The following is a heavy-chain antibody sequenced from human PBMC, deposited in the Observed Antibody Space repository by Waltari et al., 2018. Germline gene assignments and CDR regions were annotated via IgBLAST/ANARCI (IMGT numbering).Heavy chain of an antibody. CDR1: GYTFTGYY. CDR2: INPNSGGT. CDR3: ARDTNPWSSGWYGDAFDI. D-gene: IGHD6-19*01. J-gene: IGHJ3*02. V-gene: IGHV1-2*04. Sequence: QVQLVQSGAEVKKPGASVKVSCKASGYTFTGYYMHWVRQAPGPGLEWMGWINPNSGGTNYAQKFQGWVTMTRDTSISTAYMELSRLRSDDTAVYYCARDTNPWSSGWYGDAFDIWGQGTMVTVSS.